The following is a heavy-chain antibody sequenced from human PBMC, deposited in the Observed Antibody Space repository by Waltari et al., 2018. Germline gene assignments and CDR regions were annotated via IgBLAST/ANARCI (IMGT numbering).Heavy chain of an antibody. CDR3: AARRRSSGAGFDP. CDR1: GGSFSGYY. CDR2: ITHTGTT. Sequence: QVQLQQWGAGLLKPSETQSLTCVVSGGSFSGYYWTWIRQPPGKGLEWIGDITHTGTTNYNSSLKSRVTMSIDTSKNQFSLTVTSVTAADTAIYYCAARRRSSGAGFDPWGQGTLVTVSS. D-gene: IGHD6-6*01. J-gene: IGHJ5*02. V-gene: IGHV4-34*02.